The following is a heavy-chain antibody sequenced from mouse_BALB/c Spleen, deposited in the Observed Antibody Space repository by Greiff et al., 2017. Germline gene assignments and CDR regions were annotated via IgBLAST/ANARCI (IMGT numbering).Heavy chain of an antibody. CDR1: GYTFTSYW. CDR3: TRYTVVADYYAMDY. V-gene: IGHV1-5*01. Sequence: EVQLQQSGTVLARPGASVKMSCKASGYTFTSYWMHWVKQRPGQGLEWIGAIYPGNSDTSYNQKFKGKAKLTAVTSTSTAYMELSSLTNEDSAVYYCTRYTVVADYYAMDYWGQGTSVTVSS. CDR2: IYPGNSDT. D-gene: IGHD1-1*01. J-gene: IGHJ4*01.